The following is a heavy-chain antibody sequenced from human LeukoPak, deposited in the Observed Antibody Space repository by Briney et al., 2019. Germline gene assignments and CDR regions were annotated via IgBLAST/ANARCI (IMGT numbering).Heavy chain of an antibody. V-gene: IGHV1-24*01. D-gene: IGHD2-21*02. CDR2: FDPEDGET. CDR1: GYTLTELS. CDR3: ASLVTAIRGVDWFDP. J-gene: IGHJ5*02. Sequence: ASVKVSCKVSGYTLTELSMHWVRQAPGKGLEWMGGFDPEDGETIYAQKFQGRVTMTEDTSTDTAHMELSSLRSEDTAVYYCASLVTAIRGVDWFDPWGQGTLVTVSS.